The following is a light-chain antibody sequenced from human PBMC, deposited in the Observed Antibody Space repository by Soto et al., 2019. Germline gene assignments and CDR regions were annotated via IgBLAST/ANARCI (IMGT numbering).Light chain of an antibody. CDR1: SGHRNYA. CDR2: VNIDGSH. Sequence: QPVLTQSPSASASLGASVTLTCTLSSGHRNYAIAWHQQQPEAGPRYLLKVNIDGSHNKGDGIPDRFSGSSSGAERYLTISSLQSEDEADHYCQTWGAGIRVFGGGPKLTVL. J-gene: IGLJ3*02. CDR3: QTWGAGIRV. V-gene: IGLV4-69*01.